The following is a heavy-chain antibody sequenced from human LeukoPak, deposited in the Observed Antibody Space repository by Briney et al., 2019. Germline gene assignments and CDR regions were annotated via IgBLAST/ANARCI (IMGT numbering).Heavy chain of an antibody. CDR2: INTNTGNP. J-gene: IGHJ3*02. CDR1: GYTFTSYA. CDR3: ARDTDFIAAAGNWDAFDI. D-gene: IGHD6-13*01. Sequence: GASVKVSCKASGYTFTSYAMNWVRQAPGQGLEWMGWINTNTGNPTYAQGFTGRFVFSLDTSVSTAYLQISSLKAEDTAVYYCARDTDFIAAAGNWDAFDIWGQGTMVTVSS. V-gene: IGHV7-4-1*02.